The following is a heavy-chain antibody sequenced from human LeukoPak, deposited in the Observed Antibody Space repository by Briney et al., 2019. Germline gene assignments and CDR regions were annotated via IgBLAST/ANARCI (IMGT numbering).Heavy chain of an antibody. J-gene: IGHJ6*03. CDR2: ISSNGGNA. V-gene: IGHV3-64*01. D-gene: IGHD4-23*01. Sequence: GGSLRLSCAASGFTFSSYAMDWVRQAPGKGLEHVSGISSNGGNAYYANSVRGRFTISRDNSKNTLYLQMGSLRAEDMAVYYCARDKEVTPGYYYYMDVWGKGTTVTVSS. CDR3: ARDKEVTPGYYYYMDV. CDR1: GFTFSSYA.